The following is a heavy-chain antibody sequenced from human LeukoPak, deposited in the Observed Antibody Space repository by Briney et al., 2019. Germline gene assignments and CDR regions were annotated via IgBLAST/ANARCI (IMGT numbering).Heavy chain of an antibody. CDR2: ISYDGSNK. D-gene: IGHD1-14*01. V-gene: IGHV3-30*04. CDR3: ARSASTRTWFDP. J-gene: IGHJ5*02. CDR1: GFTFSSYA. Sequence: GRSLRLSCAASGFTFSSYAMHWVRQAPGKGLEWVAVISYDGSNKYYADSVKGRFTISRDNSKNTLYLQMNSLRAEDTAVYYCARSASTRTWFDPWGQGTLVTVSS.